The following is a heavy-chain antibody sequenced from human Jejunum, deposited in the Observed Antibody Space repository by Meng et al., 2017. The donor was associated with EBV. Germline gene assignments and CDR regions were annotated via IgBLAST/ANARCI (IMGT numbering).Heavy chain of an antibody. CDR1: GFSVSGHY. V-gene: IGHV3-53*01. Sequence: EVQVMESGGGLTRPGGSLRLSCADAGFSVSGHYMSWVRQAPGKGLEWVSVIYTDGSTYYADSVKGRFTISRDNSKNTLFIQMNNLRVDDTAVYYCVRGPWNNWGQGTLVTVSS. CDR2: IYTDGST. D-gene: IGHD1/OR15-1a*01. CDR3: VRGPWNN. J-gene: IGHJ4*02.